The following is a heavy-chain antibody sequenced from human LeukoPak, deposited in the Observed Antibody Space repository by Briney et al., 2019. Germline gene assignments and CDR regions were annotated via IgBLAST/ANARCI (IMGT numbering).Heavy chain of an antibody. CDR3: ARDQRGGRISWYSHFDF. D-gene: IGHD6-13*01. Sequence: ASVKVSCKAYGYTFTPYYMHWVRQAPGQGLEWMGIINPTSANTRYAQKFQGRVTMTRDTSTSTVYMELSSLTSEDTAVYYCARDQRGGRISWYSHFDFRGQGTLVTVSS. J-gene: IGHJ4*02. CDR1: GYTFTPYY. V-gene: IGHV1-46*01. CDR2: INPTSANT.